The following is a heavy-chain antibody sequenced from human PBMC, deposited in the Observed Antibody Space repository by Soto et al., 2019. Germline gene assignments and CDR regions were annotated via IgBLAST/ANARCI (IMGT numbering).Heavy chain of an antibody. Sequence: SETLSLTCAVSGGSISSGGYSWSWIRQPPGKGLEWIGYIYHSGNIYYNPSLKSRVTISVDRSKNQFSLKLSSVTAADTAVYYCRRSSRYSTDVWGQGTTVTVSS. CDR1: GGSISSGGYS. CDR3: RRSSRYSTDV. D-gene: IGHD6-13*01. CDR2: IYHSGNI. V-gene: IGHV4-30-2*01. J-gene: IGHJ6*02.